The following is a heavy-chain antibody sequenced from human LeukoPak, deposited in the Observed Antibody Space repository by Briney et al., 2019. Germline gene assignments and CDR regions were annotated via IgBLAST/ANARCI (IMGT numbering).Heavy chain of an antibody. D-gene: IGHD2-21*02. J-gene: IGHJ4*02. CDR2: INAGNGNT. V-gene: IGHV1-3*01. CDR3: ARDAVPVGLLPEL. CDR1: GYTFTSYA. Sequence: ASVNVSCKASGYTFTSYAMHWVRQAPGQRLEWMGWINAGNGNTKYSQKFQGRVTITRDTSASTAYMELSSLRSEDTAVYYCARDAVPVGLLPELWGQGTLVTVSS.